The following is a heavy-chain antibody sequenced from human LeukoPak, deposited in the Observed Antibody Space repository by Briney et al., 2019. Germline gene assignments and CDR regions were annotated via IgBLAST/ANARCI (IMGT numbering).Heavy chain of an antibody. CDR3: ARGPVALPNDRLSLFFDF. Sequence: SETLSRTCAVYGASFNTYYWTWIRQSPDKGLEWIGEVKHDGDTNVNPSLRSRVVMSVDASKNQFSLKMTSVTAADTAIYFCARGPVALPNDRLSLFFDFWGQGTLVTVSS. CDR2: VKHDGDT. D-gene: IGHD2-8*01. J-gene: IGHJ5*01. CDR1: GASFNTYY. V-gene: IGHV4-34*01.